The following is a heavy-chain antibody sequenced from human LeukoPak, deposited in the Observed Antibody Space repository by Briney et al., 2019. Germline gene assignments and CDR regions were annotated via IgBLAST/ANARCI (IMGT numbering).Heavy chain of an antibody. Sequence: ASVKVSCKASGYSLVFFGVSWVRQAPGQGLEWMGWIDSHNGNTNYAEKFQDRVTMTTDTSTTTSYMELRSLRSDDTAVYYCARAVSGSLYGDFDFWGQGTLVTVSA. J-gene: IGHJ4*02. CDR2: IDSHNGNT. D-gene: IGHD1-26*01. CDR3: ARAVSGSLYGDFDF. CDR1: GYSLVFFG. V-gene: IGHV1-18*01.